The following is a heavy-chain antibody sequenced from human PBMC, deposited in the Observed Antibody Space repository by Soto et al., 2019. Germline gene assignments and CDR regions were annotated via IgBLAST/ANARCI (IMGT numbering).Heavy chain of an antibody. CDR3: ARPARRFVVVPAAMDY. J-gene: IGHJ4*02. CDR1: GYTFTSYG. CDR2: ISAYNGNT. Sequence: QVQLVQSGAEVKKPGASVKVSCKASGYTFTSYGISWVRQAPGQGLEWMGWISAYNGNTNYAQKLQGRVTMTTDTTTSTAYKELRSRRSDDTAVEYCARPARRFVVVPAAMDYWGQGTLVTVSS. D-gene: IGHD2-2*01. V-gene: IGHV1-18*01.